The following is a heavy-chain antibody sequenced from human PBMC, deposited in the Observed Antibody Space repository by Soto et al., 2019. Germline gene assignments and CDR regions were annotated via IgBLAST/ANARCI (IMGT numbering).Heavy chain of an antibody. V-gene: IGHV1-69*13. CDR3: ASYTAAGMLWFDP. CDR1: GGTFSSYA. D-gene: IGHD6-13*01. Sequence: VKVSCKASGGTFSSYAISWVRQAPGQGLEWMGGIIPIFGTANYAQKFQGRVTITADESTSTAYMELSSLKSEDTAVYYCASYTAAGMLWFDPWGQGTLVTVSS. J-gene: IGHJ5*02. CDR2: IIPIFGTA.